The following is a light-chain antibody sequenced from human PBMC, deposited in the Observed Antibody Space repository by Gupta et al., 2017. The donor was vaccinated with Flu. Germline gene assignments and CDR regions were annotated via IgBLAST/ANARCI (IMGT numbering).Light chain of an antibody. CDR1: QDINSN. CDR3: QQYFTYPRT. CDR2: GAS. Sequence: GDRVTITCRASQDINSNVAWYQQKPGKAPKLLIYGASTLQSGVPSRFSGSGSGTNFTLTISCLQSEDFGTYYCQQYFTYPRTFGGGTKVEIK. J-gene: IGKJ4*01. V-gene: IGKV1-8*01.